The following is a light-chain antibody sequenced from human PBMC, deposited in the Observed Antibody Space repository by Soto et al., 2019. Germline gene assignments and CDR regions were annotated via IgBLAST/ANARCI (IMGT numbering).Light chain of an antibody. J-gene: IGKJ2*01. CDR1: QSVSSY. CDR3: QQRSNWPKYT. V-gene: IGKV3-11*01. Sequence: EIVLTQSPATLSLSPGERATLSCRASQSVSSYLAWYQQKPGQAPRLLIYDASNRATGIPARFSGIGSGTDFTLTISILEPEDFAVYYCQQRSNWPKYTFGQGTKLEIK. CDR2: DAS.